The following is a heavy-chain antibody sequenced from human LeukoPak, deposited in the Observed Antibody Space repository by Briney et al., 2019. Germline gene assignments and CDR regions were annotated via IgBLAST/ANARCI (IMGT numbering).Heavy chain of an antibody. CDR2: IRYDGSNK. Sequence: GGSLRLSCAASGFTFSSYGMHWVRQAPGKGLEWVAFIRYDGSNKYYADSVKGRFTISRDNSKNTLYLQMNSLRAEDTAVYYCAKPYRGATSAFDIWGQGTMVTVSS. CDR3: AKPYRGATSAFDI. CDR1: GFTFSSYG. D-gene: IGHD1-26*01. J-gene: IGHJ3*02. V-gene: IGHV3-30*02.